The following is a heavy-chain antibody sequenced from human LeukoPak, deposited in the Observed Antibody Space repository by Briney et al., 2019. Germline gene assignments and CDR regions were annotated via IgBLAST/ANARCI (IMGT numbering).Heavy chain of an antibody. Sequence: ASVKVSCKASGYTFTSYNIHWVRQAPGQGLEWMGIVNPSTGSPSYAQKFQGRVSMTRDTSTSTVDMELSSLRSEDTAVFYCARDVAGSWGYFDYWGQGTLVTVSS. V-gene: IGHV1-46*01. CDR1: GYTFTSYN. D-gene: IGHD6-19*01. CDR3: ARDVAGSWGYFDY. CDR2: VNPSTGSP. J-gene: IGHJ4*02.